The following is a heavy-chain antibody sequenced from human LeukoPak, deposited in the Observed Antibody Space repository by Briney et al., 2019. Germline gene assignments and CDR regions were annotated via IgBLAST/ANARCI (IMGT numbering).Heavy chain of an antibody. CDR2: INPGDSDT. D-gene: IGHD5-12*01. V-gene: IGHV5-51*01. Sequence: GDSLKISCKGSGSTFTNYWIHWMRQMPGKGLEWMGIINPGDSDTRYSPSSQGQVTISADKSITTAYLQWSSLKASDTAMYYCARHCGYRGYDQGRWFDSWGQGSLVTVTS. CDR1: GSTFTNYW. J-gene: IGHJ5*01. CDR3: ARHCGYRGYDQGRWFDS.